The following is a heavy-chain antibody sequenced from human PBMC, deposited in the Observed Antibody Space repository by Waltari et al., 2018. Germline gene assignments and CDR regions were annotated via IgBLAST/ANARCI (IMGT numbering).Heavy chain of an antibody. D-gene: IGHD4-17*01. Sequence: EVQLVEYGGGLVQPGGSLRRSCAASGFTFGRYVMNWVRQAPGKGLEWVSSISGSCGSTYYADSVRGRFTISRDNSKNTLYLQMNSLRAEDTAVYYCAKEGAYGDYYYYYYMDVWGKGTTVTVSS. J-gene: IGHJ6*03. CDR3: AKEGAYGDYYYYYYMDV. CDR2: ISGSCGST. V-gene: IGHV3-23*04. CDR1: GFTFGRYV.